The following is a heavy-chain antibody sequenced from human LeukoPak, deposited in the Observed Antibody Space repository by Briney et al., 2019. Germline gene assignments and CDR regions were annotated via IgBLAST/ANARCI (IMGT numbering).Heavy chain of an antibody. CDR1: GGTFSSYA. V-gene: IGHV1-69*13. J-gene: IGHJ6*02. Sequence: ASVNVSCKASGGTFSSYAISWVRQAPGQGLEWMGGIIPIFGTANYAQKFQGRVTITADESTSTAYMELSSLRSEDTAVYYCARPLNSSSWYLPYYYGMDVWGQGTTVTVSS. D-gene: IGHD6-13*01. CDR2: IIPIFGTA. CDR3: ARPLNSSSWYLPYYYGMDV.